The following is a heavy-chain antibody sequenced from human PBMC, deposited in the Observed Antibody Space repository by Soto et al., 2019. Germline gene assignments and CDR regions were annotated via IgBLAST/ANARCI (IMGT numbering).Heavy chain of an antibody. Sequence: QGQLQESGPGLVKPSQTLSLTCTVTGDSISDVDYYWSWVRQTPRVVLEWIGAFYDSGTSYYSPSRQRRITISVDSSMNKCSLSLTSVAAGFTSVYYCSRATRGHLYSADPDYDFDVWTHGTTVVVSS. CDR2: FYDSGTS. V-gene: IGHV4-30-4*01. D-gene: IGHD3-22*01. CDR3: SRATRGHLYSADPDYDFDV. J-gene: IGHJ6*02. CDR1: GDSISDVDYY.